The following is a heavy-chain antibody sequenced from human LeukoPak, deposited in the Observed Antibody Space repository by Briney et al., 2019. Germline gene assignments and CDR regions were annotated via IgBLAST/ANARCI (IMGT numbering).Heavy chain of an antibody. CDR1: GFTSNRNA. V-gene: IGHV3-23*01. CDR3: VRRGDASSGWGDHDY. J-gene: IGHJ4*02. CDR2: IGGSGDKT. D-gene: IGHD6-19*01. Sequence: GGSLRLSRAASGFTSNRNAISWVRQAPGRGLEWVSTIGGSGDKTFYADSVKGRFTISRDNSKNMLHLQMSSLTGEDTALYYCVRRGDASSGWGDHDYWGQGALVTVSS.